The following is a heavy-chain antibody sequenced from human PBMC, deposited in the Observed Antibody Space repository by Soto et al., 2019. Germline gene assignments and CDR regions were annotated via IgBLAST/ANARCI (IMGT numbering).Heavy chain of an antibody. CDR1: GFTFSSYG. CDR3: AKEVWSGPMDV. CDR2: ISCDGSNK. V-gene: IGHV3-30*18. J-gene: IGHJ6*02. Sequence: QVQLVESGGGVVQPGRSLRLSCAASGFTFSSYGMHWVRQAPGKGLEWVAAISCDGSNKYYADSVKGRFTISRDNSKNTLYVQMNSLRAEDTAVYYCAKEVWSGPMDVWGQGTTVTVSS. D-gene: IGHD3-3*01.